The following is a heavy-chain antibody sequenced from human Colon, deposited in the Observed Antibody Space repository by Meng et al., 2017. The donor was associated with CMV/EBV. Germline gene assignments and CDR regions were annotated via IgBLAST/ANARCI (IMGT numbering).Heavy chain of an antibody. CDR3: ARGKQAGFDL. D-gene: IGHD6-13*01. CDR2: IIPMFGSP. J-gene: IGHJ5*02. Sequence: QVRCGKAASELMKRWSSGKGYSKAYGGTFDTSPFNWLRQGRGQGLEWMGGIIPMFGSPSYSKKFRGRVKITADELEVNSLRSEDTAVYYCARGKQAGFDLWGQGTLVTVSS. V-gene: IGHV1-69*01. CDR1: GGTFDTSP.